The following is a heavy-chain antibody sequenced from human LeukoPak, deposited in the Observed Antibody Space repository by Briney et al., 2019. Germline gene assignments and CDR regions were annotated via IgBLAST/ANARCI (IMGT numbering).Heavy chain of an antibody. D-gene: IGHD1-26*01. J-gene: IGHJ4*02. V-gene: IGHV1-2*02. CDR1: EYTSSEYY. CDR3: AGKLVGGNPFDF. Sequence: ASVKVSCKASEYTSSEYYIHWVRQAPGQGPEWMGWINPNNGGTRYAQKFQGRVTMTRDTSISTAYVELNELISDDTAVYYCAGKLVGGNPFDFWGQGTLVTVSS. CDR2: INPNNGGT.